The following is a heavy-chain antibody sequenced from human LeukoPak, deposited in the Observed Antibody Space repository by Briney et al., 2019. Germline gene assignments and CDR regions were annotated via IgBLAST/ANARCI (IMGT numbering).Heavy chain of an antibody. V-gene: IGHV3-23*01. CDR3: ARGGRIVGARDAFDI. Sequence: GGSLRLSCAASGFTFSSYAMSWVRQAPGKGLEWVSAISGSGGSTYYADSVKGRFTISRDNAKNTLYLQMNSLRAEDTAVYYCARGGRIVGARDAFDIWGQGTMVTVSS. D-gene: IGHD1-26*01. CDR2: ISGSGGST. CDR1: GFTFSSYA. J-gene: IGHJ3*02.